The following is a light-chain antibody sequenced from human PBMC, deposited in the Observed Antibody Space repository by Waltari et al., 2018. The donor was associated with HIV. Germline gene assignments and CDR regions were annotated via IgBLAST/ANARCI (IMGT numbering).Light chain of an antibody. CDR3: QQTYSMYT. Sequence: DIQMTQSPSSLSASVGDRVIITCRASQYISNYLSWYQQKPGKAPNLLIYGASSLRSGVPSRFIGSGFGTDFSLTISSLHPEDFALYFCQQTYSMYTFGQGTELEV. CDR2: GAS. V-gene: IGKV1-39*01. CDR1: QYISNY. J-gene: IGKJ2*01.